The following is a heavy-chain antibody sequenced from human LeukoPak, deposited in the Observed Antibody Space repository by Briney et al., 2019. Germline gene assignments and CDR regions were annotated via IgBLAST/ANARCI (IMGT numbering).Heavy chain of an antibody. J-gene: IGHJ4*02. D-gene: IGHD5-12*01. CDR3: AKAWLRFPYFDY. V-gene: IGHV3-23*01. CDR1: GFTFSSYA. CDR2: ISGSGGST. Sequence: GGSLRLSYAASGFTFSSYAMSWVRQAPGKGLEWVSAISGSGGSTYYADSVKGRFTISRDNSKNTLYLQMNSLRAEDTAVYYCAKAWLRFPYFDYWGQGTLVAVSS.